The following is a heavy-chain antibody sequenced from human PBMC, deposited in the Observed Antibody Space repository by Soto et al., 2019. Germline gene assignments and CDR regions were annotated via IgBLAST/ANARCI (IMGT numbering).Heavy chain of an antibody. D-gene: IGHD4-17*01. CDR2: IYHSGST. CDR3: ARNPTVTTPNYFDH. V-gene: IGHV4-4*02. Sequence: SETLSLTCAVSDGSIRNHNWWSWVRQPPGKGLEWIGDIYHSGSTNSNPSLKSRVTISVDKSKNQFSLTLNSVTAADTAVYYCARNPTVTTPNYFDHWGQGTLVTVSS. J-gene: IGHJ4*02. CDR1: DGSIRNHNW.